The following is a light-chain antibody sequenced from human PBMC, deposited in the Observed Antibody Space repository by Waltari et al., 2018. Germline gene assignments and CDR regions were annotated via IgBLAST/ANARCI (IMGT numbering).Light chain of an antibody. CDR3: QQATSLPPT. J-gene: IGKJ4*01. Sequence: IQMTQSPSSVSASVGDTVTINCRASRGGSGWLAWYQQKPGKAPNLLIYRTSDLHTGVPSRFSGSGSETEFTLTISGLQPEDFATYYCQQATSLPPTFGGGTKVEI. V-gene: IGKV1-12*01. CDR2: RTS. CDR1: RGGSGW.